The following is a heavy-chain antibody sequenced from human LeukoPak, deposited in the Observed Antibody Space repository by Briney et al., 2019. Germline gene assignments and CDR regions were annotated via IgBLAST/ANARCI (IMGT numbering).Heavy chain of an antibody. CDR3: ARPLMYYYGSETYFWFDP. D-gene: IGHD3-10*01. CDR1: GFTFDDYA. J-gene: IGHJ5*02. CDR2: IKQDGSEQ. Sequence: GGSLRLSCAASGFTFDDYAMSWFRQAPGKGLEWVANIKQDGSEQYYVDSVKGRFTISRDNAKNSLSLQMNSLRAEDTAVYYCARPLMYYYGSETYFWFDPWGQGTLVTVSS. V-gene: IGHV3-7*01.